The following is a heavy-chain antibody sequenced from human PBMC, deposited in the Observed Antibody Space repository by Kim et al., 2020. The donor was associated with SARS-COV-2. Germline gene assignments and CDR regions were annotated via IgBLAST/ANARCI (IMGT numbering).Heavy chain of an antibody. V-gene: IGHV4-61*08. D-gene: IGHD3-16*01. CDR1: GASVSSSDYL. CDR3: ARGPIMTTDY. Sequence: SETLSLTCTVSGASVSSSDYLWGWIRQPPGQGLEGIGDIYHTGGTIYNPSLKSRVSISVDTSKNQFSLNLNSVTAADTAMYYCARGPIMTTDYWGQGTLVTVSS. CDR2: IYHTGGT. J-gene: IGHJ4*02.